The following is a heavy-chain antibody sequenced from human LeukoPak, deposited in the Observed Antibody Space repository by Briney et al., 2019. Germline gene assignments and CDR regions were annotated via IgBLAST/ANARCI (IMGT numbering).Heavy chain of an antibody. D-gene: IGHD3-3*01. Sequence: GGSLRLSCAASGFTFSSYEMNWVRQAPGKGLEWVSYISSSGSTIYYADSVKGRFTISRDNAKNSLYLQMNSLRAEDTAVYYCARAPDFGDFYYHGMDVWGQGTTVTVSS. V-gene: IGHV3-48*03. CDR3: ARAPDFGDFYYHGMDV. CDR2: ISSSGSTI. J-gene: IGHJ6*02. CDR1: GFTFSSYE.